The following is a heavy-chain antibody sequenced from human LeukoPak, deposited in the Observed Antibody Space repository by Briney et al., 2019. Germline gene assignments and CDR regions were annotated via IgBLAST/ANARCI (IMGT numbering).Heavy chain of an antibody. CDR1: GGSISSSTYY. Sequence: SETLSLTCTVSGGSISSSTYYWGWIRQPPGKGLEWIGSIYYSGSTYYSPSLKSRVTISVDTSKNQFSLKLSSVAAADTAVYYCAISSGLNWFDPWGQGTLVTASS. CDR3: AISSGLNWFDP. V-gene: IGHV4-39*01. J-gene: IGHJ5*02. D-gene: IGHD3/OR15-3a*01. CDR2: IYYSGST.